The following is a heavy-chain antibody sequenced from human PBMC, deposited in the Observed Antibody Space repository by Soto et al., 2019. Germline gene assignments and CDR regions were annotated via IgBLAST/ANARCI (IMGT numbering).Heavy chain of an antibody. J-gene: IGHJ4*02. D-gene: IGHD3-3*01. CDR1: GGSFSGYY. CDR2: INHSGST. Sequence: QVQLQQWGAGLLKPSETLSLTCAVYGGSFSGYYWSWIRQPPGKGLEWIGEINHSGSTNYNPSLKSRVTISVDTSTNQFSLKLSSVTAADTAVYYCARRFLEWLYPYYFDYWGQGTLVTVSS. CDR3: ARRFLEWLYPYYFDY. V-gene: IGHV4-34*01.